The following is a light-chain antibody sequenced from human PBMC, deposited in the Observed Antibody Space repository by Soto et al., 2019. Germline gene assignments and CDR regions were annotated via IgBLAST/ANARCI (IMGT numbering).Light chain of an antibody. CDR1: QSVSSSY. J-gene: IGKJ1*01. Sequence: MTQSPATLSVSPGERATLSCRASQSVSSSYLNWYQQKPGKAPKLLIYAASSLQSGVPSRFSGSGSGTDFTLTISSLQPEDFATYYCQQSYSTPRTFGQGTKVDIK. CDR3: QQSYSTPRT. CDR2: AAS. V-gene: IGKV1-39*01.